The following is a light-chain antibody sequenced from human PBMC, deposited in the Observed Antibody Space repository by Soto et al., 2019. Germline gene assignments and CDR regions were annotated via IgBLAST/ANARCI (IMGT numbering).Light chain of an antibody. Sequence: QAVVTQPPSVSGAPGQRVTISCTGSSSNIGAGYDVHWYQQLPGTAPKLLIYGNSNRPSGVPDRFSGSKSGTSASLAITGLQAEDEADYYCQSYDSSLSEVFGTGTKLIVL. CDR3: QSYDSSLSEV. CDR1: SSNIGAGYD. V-gene: IGLV1-40*01. CDR2: GNS. J-gene: IGLJ1*01.